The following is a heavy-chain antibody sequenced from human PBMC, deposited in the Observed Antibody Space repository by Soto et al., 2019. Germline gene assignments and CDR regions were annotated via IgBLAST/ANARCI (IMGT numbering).Heavy chain of an antibody. CDR3: ARHYSRGYSNWFEP. Sequence: SETLSLTCSFSVGSINSSSYFCGWFRQPPGKGLEWIGSIYYSGSTYYNPSLRSRVTISVDTSKNQFSLKLSSVTAADTAVFYCARHYSRGYSNWFEPWGQATLVIVS. D-gene: IGHD6-19*01. J-gene: IGHJ5*02. V-gene: IGHV4-39*01. CDR1: VGSINSSSYF. CDR2: IYYSGST.